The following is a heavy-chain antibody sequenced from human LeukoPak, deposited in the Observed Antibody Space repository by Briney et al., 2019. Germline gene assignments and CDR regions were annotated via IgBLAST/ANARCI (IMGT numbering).Heavy chain of an antibody. Sequence: GGSLRLSCAASGFIFSSYAMTWVRQTPGKGLEWVSAISGSGGSTYYADSVKGRFTISRDNSKNTLYLQMNSLRAEDTAVYYCAKGEQWLVPFDYWGQGTLVTVSS. V-gene: IGHV3-23*01. J-gene: IGHJ4*02. D-gene: IGHD6-19*01. CDR2: ISGSGGST. CDR1: GFIFSSYA. CDR3: AKGEQWLVPFDY.